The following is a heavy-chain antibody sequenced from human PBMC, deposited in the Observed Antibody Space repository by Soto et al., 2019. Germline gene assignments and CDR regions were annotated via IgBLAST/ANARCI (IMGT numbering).Heavy chain of an antibody. CDR3: VRNNHGAGNYYYAMDV. CDR1: GYSVTSHG. D-gene: IGHD3-10*01. CDR2: ISTSNGDT. V-gene: IGHV1-18*01. J-gene: IGHJ6*02. Sequence: ASVKVSCKASGYSVTSHGITCVRQAPGQGLEWMGWISTSNGDTDIARRFQGDVAMTIDTPARTVYLELTRLRSDDSAVYYCVRNNHGAGNYYYAMDVWGQGTTVTVSS.